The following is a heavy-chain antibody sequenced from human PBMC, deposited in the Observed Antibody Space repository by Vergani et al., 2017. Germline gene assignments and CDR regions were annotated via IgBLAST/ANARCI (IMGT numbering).Heavy chain of an antibody. CDR2: IWYDGSNK. CDR3: ARAPPGPAIAAAGWGAFDI. J-gene: IGHJ3*02. V-gene: IGHV3-33*01. D-gene: IGHD6-13*01. Sequence: QVQLVESGGGVVQPGRSLRLSCAASGFTFSSYGMHWVRQAPGKGLEWVAVIWYDGSNKYYADSVKGRFTISRDNSKNTLYLQMNSLRAEDTAVYYCARAPPGPAIAAAGWGAFDIWGQGTMVTVSS. CDR1: GFTFSSYG.